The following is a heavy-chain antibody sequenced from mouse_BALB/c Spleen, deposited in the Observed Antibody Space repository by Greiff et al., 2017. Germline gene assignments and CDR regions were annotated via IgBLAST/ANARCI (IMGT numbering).Heavy chain of an antibody. CDR3: ARCDGYYNAMDY. J-gene: IGHJ4*01. D-gene: IGHD2-3*01. V-gene: IGHV5-17*02. CDR2: ISSGSSTI. Sequence: EVKLVESGGGLVQPGGSRKLSCAASGFTFSSFGMHWVRQAPEKGLEWVAYISSGSSTIYYADTVKGRFTISRDNPKNTLFLQMTSLRSEDTAMYYCARCDGYYNAMDYWGQGTSVTVSS. CDR1: GFTFSSFG.